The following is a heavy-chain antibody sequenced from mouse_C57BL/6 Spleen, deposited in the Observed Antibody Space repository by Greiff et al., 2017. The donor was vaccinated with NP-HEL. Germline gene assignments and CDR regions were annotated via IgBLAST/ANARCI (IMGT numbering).Heavy chain of an antibody. CDR1: GYTFTGYW. CDR2: ILPGSGST. CDR3: AVGCSDYWYFEV. J-gene: IGHJ1*03. Sequence: VQLQPSGAELMKPGASVKLSCKATGYTFTGYWIEWVKQRPGHGLEWIGEILPGSGSTNYNEKFKGKATFTADTSSNTAYMQRRSLTTEDSASYYSAVGCSDYWYFEVWGTGTTVTVSS. V-gene: IGHV1-9*01.